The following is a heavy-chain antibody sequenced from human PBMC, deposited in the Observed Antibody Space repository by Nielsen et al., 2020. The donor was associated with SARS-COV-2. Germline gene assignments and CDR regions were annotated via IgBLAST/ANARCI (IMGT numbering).Heavy chain of an antibody. D-gene: IGHD6-25*01. CDR2: ITMSGRYM. CDR1: GFSFTSYT. V-gene: IGHV3-21*01. CDR3: ARDQDGGAATSNFYFDL. Sequence: GESLNISCATSGFSFTSYTMNWVRQAPGKGLEWVSSITMSGRYMYYADSLRGRFTVSSDNAENSLFLQMSSLRDEDTAVYYCARDQDGGAATSNFYFDLWGRGTLVIVSS. J-gene: IGHJ2*01.